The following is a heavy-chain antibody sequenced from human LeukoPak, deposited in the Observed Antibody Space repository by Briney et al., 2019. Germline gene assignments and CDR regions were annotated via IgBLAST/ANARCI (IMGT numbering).Heavy chain of an antibody. CDR3: GRGRLYGSGTYYVFDY. CDR2: ISAYNGNT. Sequence: ASVKVSCKASGYTFTSYGISWVRQAPGQGLEWMGWISAYNGNTNYAQKLQGRVTMTTDTSTSTAYMELRSLRSDDTAVYYCGRGRLYGSGTYYVFDYWGRGTLVTVSS. J-gene: IGHJ4*02. D-gene: IGHD3-10*01. CDR1: GYTFTSYG. V-gene: IGHV1-18*01.